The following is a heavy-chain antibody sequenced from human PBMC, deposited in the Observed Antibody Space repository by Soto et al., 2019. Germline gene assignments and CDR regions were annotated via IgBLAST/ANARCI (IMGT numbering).Heavy chain of an antibody. CDR3: ASLLFDNWNYFGMDV. D-gene: IGHD1-20*01. Sequence: QVQLVESGGGLVKPGGSLRLSCAASGFTFSDYYMSWIRQAPGKGLEWVSYISSSSSYTNYADSVKGRFTISRDNAKNALYLQMNSLRAEDTALYYCASLLFDNWNYFGMDVWGQGTTVTVSS. CDR2: ISSSSSYT. J-gene: IGHJ6*02. CDR1: GFTFSDYY. V-gene: IGHV3-11*06.